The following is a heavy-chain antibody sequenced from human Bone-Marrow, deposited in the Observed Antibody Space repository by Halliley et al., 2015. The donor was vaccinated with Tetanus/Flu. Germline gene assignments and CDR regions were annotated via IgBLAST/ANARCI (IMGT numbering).Heavy chain of an antibody. J-gene: IGHJ4*02. CDR3: ARHEGGRAAAGNFDY. Sequence: IFSPGASDIRYSPSFQGRVPISADKSISTAYLQWSSLKASDPAMYYCARHEGGRAAAGNFDYWGQGTLVTVSS. CDR2: FSPGASDI. V-gene: IGHV5-51*01. D-gene: IGHD6-13*01.